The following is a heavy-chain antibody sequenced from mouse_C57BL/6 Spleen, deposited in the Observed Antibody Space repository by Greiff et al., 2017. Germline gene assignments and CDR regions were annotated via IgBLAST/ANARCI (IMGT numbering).Heavy chain of an antibody. CDR1: GFTFSSYT. V-gene: IGHV5-9*01. J-gene: IGHJ4*01. CDR3: ARRSSYAMDY. Sequence: LQQSGGGLVKPGGSLKLSCAASGFTFSSYTMSWVRQTPEKRLEWVATISGGGGNTYYTDSVKGRFTISRDNAKNTLYLQMSSLRSEDTALYYCARRSSYAMDYWGQGTSVTVSS. CDR2: ISGGGGNT.